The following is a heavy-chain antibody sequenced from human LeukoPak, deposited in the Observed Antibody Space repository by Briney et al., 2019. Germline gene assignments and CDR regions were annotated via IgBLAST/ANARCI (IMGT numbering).Heavy chain of an antibody. J-gene: IGHJ6*02. V-gene: IGHV4-31*03. CDR3: ARLVPHYYYGLDL. CDR1: GGSIRSGGYY. D-gene: IGHD2-8*02. Sequence: SQTLSLTCTISGGSIRSGGYYWSWIRQHPGKGLEWIGYTHHTGSTYYNPSLKSRLTISVDTPKNQFSLRLSSVTAADTAVYYCARLVPHYYYGLDLWGQGTTVTVSS. CDR2: THHTGST.